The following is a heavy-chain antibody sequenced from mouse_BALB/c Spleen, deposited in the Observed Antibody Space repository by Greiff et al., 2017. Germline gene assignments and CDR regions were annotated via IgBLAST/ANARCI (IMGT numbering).Heavy chain of an antibody. V-gene: IGHV2-9*02. CDR2: IWAGGST. J-gene: IGHJ4*01. Sequence: VQLQQSGPGLVAPSQSLSITCTVSGFSLTSYGVHWVRQPPGKGLEWLGVIWAGGSTNYNSALMSRLSISKDNSKSQVFLKMNSLQTDDTAMYYCARGGNMGITGAMDYWGQGTSVTVSS. D-gene: IGHD2-13*01. CDR1: GFSLTSYG. CDR3: ARGGNMGITGAMDY.